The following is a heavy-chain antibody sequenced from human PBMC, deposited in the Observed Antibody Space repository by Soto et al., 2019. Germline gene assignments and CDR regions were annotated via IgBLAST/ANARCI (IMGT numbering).Heavy chain of an antibody. J-gene: IGHJ6*02. D-gene: IGHD3-3*01. CDR1: GFTFSSYA. V-gene: IGHV3-30-3*01. CDR2: ISYDGSNK. CDR3: ARGERFLEWAQYYYSYGMDV. Sequence: QVQLVESGGGVVQPGRSLRLSCEASGFTFSSYAMHWVRQAPGKGLEWVAVISYDGSNKYYADSVKGRFTISRDNSKNTLYLQMNSLRAEDTAVYYCARGERFLEWAQYYYSYGMDVWGQGTTVTVSS.